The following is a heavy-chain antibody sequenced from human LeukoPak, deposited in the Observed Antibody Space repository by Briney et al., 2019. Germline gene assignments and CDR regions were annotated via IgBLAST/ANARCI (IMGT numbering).Heavy chain of an antibody. CDR3: ATPLLDYDSGSYWAFDY. D-gene: IGHD3-10*01. V-gene: IGHV1-24*01. Sequence: GASVKVSCKVSGYTLTKLSMHWVRQAPGKGLEWMGGFDPEDGETIYAQRFQGRVTMTEDTSTDTAYMELSSLRSEDTAVYYCATPLLDYDSGSYWAFDYWGQGTLVTVSS. CDR2: FDPEDGET. J-gene: IGHJ4*02. CDR1: GYTLTKLS.